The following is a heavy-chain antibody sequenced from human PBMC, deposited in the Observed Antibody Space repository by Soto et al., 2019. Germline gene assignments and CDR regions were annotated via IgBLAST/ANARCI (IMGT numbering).Heavy chain of an antibody. D-gene: IGHD3-3*01. CDR1: GFTFSRYA. Sequence: EVQLLESGGGLVQPGGSLRLSCAASGFTFSRYAMSWVRQAPGKGLEWVSAISGSGGSTYYADSVKGRFTISRDNSKNTLYLQMNSLRAEDTAVYYCAKDDGTGFYDFWSGYYFDYWGQGTLVTVSS. J-gene: IGHJ4*02. V-gene: IGHV3-23*01. CDR2: ISGSGGST. CDR3: AKDDGTGFYDFWSGYYFDY.